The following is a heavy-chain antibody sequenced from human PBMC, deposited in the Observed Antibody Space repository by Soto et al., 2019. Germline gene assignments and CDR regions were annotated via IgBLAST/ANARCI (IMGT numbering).Heavy chain of an antibody. D-gene: IGHD2-2*01. CDR1: GGSISSSSYY. J-gene: IGHJ6*02. Sequence: SETLSLTCTVSGGSISSSSYYWGWIRQPLGKGLEWIGSIYYSGSTYYNPSLNSRVTISVDTSKNQFSLKLSSVTAADTAVYYCARRGRCSSTSCKDYYYYGMDVRGQGTTVTVSS. CDR3: ARRGRCSSTSCKDYYYYGMDV. V-gene: IGHV4-39*01. CDR2: IYYSGST.